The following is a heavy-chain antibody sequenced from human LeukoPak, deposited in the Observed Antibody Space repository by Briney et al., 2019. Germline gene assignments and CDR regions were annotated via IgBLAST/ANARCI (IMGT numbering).Heavy chain of an antibody. CDR3: ARGRDTKYGEYGSIDT. Sequence: ASVKVSCKASGYTFTGYYMDWVRQAPGQGLEWMGWINPNSGGTNYAQKFQGRATMTRDTSISTAYMEVSRLRSDDTAVYYCARGRDTKYGEYGSIDTWGQGTLVTVSS. V-gene: IGHV1-2*02. CDR1: GYTFTGYY. CDR2: INPNSGGT. J-gene: IGHJ5*02. D-gene: IGHD4-17*01.